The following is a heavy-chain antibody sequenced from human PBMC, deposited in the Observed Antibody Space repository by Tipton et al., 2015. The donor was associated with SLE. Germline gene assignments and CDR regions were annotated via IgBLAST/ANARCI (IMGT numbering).Heavy chain of an antibody. CDR1: GFTFSSYN. Sequence: SLRLSCAASGFTFSSYNMNWVRQAPGKGLEWVSYISTTGNTIYYADSVKGRFTISRDNAKNSLFLQMNSLKTEDTAVYYCARATDHGGHYDMDVWGQGTTVTVSS. V-gene: IGHV3-48*01. D-gene: IGHD1-14*01. J-gene: IGHJ6*02. CDR2: ISTTGNTI. CDR3: ARATDHGGHYDMDV.